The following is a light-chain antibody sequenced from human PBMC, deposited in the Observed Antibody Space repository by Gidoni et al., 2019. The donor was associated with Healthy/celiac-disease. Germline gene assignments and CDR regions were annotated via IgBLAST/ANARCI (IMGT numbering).Light chain of an antibody. J-gene: IGLJ1*01. V-gene: IGLV2-14*01. CDR3: SSYTSSSTTLYV. CDR2: DVS. CDR1: SSDVGGYNY. Sequence: QTALTQPAPVSGSPSQSLTISCTGTSSDVGGYNYVSWYQQHPGKAPKLMIYDVSNRPSGVSNRFSGSKSGNTAALTISGLQAEDEADYYCSSYTSSSTTLYVFGTGTKVTVL.